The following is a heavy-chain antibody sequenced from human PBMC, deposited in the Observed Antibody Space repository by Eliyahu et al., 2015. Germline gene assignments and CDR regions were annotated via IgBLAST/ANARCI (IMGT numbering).Heavy chain of an antibody. CDR1: GGXXSXYA. CDR3: VAGSYHYYYYGMDV. V-gene: IGHV1-69*01. J-gene: IGHJ6*02. CDR2: IIPIFGTA. D-gene: IGHD3-10*01. Sequence: QVQLVQSGAEVKKPGXSVKVSCKASGGXXSXYAISWVRQAPGQXLEWMGGIIPIFGTANYAQKFQGRVTITADESTSTAYMELSSLRSEDTAVYYCVAGSYHYYYYGMDVWGQGTTVTVSS.